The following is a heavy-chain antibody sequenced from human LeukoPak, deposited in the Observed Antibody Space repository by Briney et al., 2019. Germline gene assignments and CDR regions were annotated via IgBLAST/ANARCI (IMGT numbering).Heavy chain of an antibody. Sequence: SETLSLTCTASGGSISSSSYYWGWIRQPPGKGLEWIGSIYYSGSTYYNPSLKSRVTISVDTSKNQFSLKLSSVTAADTAVYYCARQHGDYYDSSGYPYWYFDLWGRGTLVTVSS. J-gene: IGHJ2*01. CDR2: IYYSGST. CDR1: GGSISSSSYY. D-gene: IGHD3-22*01. CDR3: ARQHGDYYDSSGYPYWYFDL. V-gene: IGHV4-39*01.